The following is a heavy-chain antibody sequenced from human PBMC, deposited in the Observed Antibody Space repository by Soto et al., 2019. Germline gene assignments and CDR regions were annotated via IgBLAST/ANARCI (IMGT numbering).Heavy chain of an antibody. V-gene: IGHV4-61*01. D-gene: IGHD6-13*01. CDR3: ASDSIAAAGTRLLDP. CDR2: IYYSGST. Sequence: SETLSLTCTVSGGSVSSGSYYWSWIRQPPGKGLEWIGYIYYSGSTNYNPSLKSRVTISVDTSKNQFSLKLRSVTAADTAVYYCASDSIAAAGTRLLDPWGQGTLVTVSS. J-gene: IGHJ5*02. CDR1: GGSVSSGSYY.